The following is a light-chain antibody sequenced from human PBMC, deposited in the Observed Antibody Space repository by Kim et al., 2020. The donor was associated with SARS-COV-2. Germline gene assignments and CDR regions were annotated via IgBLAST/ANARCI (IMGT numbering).Light chain of an antibody. CDR2: DAS. Sequence: SPGERATLSCRASQSVHSKCVAWYQLKPGQAPRLLIYDASVRPTAIPDRFSGSGSGTDFTLTITRLEPEDVAVYYCQQYGSSPITFGQGTRLEIK. CDR1: QSVHSKC. CDR3: QQYGSSPIT. J-gene: IGKJ5*01. V-gene: IGKV3-20*01.